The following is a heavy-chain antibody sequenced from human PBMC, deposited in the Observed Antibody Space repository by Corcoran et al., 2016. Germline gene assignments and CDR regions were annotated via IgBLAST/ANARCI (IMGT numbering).Heavy chain of an antibody. CDR2: IHYSGST. Sequence: QLQLQESGPGLVKPSETLSLTCTVSGGSISSSSYYWGWIRQPPGKGLEWIGSIHYSGSTYYNPSLKSRVTISVDTSKNQFSLKLSSVTAADTAVYSCARQRYGGSPSDYWGQGTLVTVSS. V-gene: IGHV4-39*01. D-gene: IGHD4-17*01. CDR1: GGSISSSSYY. CDR3: ARQRYGGSPSDY. J-gene: IGHJ4*02.